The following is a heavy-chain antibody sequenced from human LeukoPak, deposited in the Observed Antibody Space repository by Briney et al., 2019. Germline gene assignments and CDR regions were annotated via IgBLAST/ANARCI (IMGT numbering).Heavy chain of an antibody. CDR3: ARGIRTDSSGYHQPFFDY. V-gene: IGHV4-59*08. CDR1: GGSISHYY. J-gene: IGHJ4*02. Sequence: SETLSLTCTVSGGSISHYYWSWIRQPPGKGLEWIGYIYYSGSTNYNPSLKSRVTISVDTSKNQFSLKLRSVTAADTAVYYCARGIRTDSSGYHQPFFDYWGQGTLVTVSS. D-gene: IGHD3-22*01. CDR2: IYYSGST.